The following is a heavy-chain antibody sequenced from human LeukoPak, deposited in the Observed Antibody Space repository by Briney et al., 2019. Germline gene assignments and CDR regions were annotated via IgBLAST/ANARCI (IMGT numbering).Heavy chain of an antibody. CDR3: AMASSTSSGWFDP. V-gene: IGHV3-23*01. D-gene: IGHD2-2*01. J-gene: IGHJ5*02. CDR2: ISGSGGST. Sequence: GGSLRLSCAASGFTFSSYVMRWVRQAPGKGMEWVSTISGSGGSTYYADSVKGRFTISRDNSKNTLYLQMNSLRAEDMAVYYCAMASSTSSGWFDPWGQGTPVTVSS. CDR1: GFTFSSYV.